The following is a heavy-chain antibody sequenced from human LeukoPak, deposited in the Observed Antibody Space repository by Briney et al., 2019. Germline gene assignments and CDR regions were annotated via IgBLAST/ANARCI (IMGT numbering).Heavy chain of an antibody. CDR3: ATTEAVAGTRDWFDP. V-gene: IGHV1-24*01. CDR1: GYTLTELS. CDR2: FDPEDGET. Sequence: ASVKVSCKVSGYTLTELSMHWVRQAPGKGLEWKGGFDPEDGETIYAQKFQGRVTMTEDTSTDTAYMELSSLRSEDTAVYYCATTEAVAGTRDWFDPWGQGTLVTVSS. D-gene: IGHD6-19*01. J-gene: IGHJ5*02.